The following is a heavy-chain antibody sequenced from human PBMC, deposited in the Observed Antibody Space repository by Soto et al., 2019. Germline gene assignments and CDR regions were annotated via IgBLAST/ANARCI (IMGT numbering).Heavy chain of an antibody. V-gene: IGHV1-8*02. CDR1: GYTFTSYE. CDR3: AREPATGDYHGMDV. Sequence: QVQLVQSGAEVKKPGASVKVSCKASGYTFTSYEINWVRQATGQGLEWMGWMNPHSGNKGYAQKFQGRVSMTRNTAISTADMELSSLRSEDTAVYYCAREPATGDYHGMDVWGQGTTVIVSS. D-gene: IGHD6-13*01. J-gene: IGHJ6*02. CDR2: MNPHSGNK.